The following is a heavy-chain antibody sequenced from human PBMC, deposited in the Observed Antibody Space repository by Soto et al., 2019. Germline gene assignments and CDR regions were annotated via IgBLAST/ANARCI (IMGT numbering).Heavy chain of an antibody. CDR1: GGSLSSYY. D-gene: IGHD6-25*01. CDR2: IYYSGST. Sequence: SDTLSLTCTVSGGSLSSYYWNWIRQPPGKGLEWIGYIYYSGSTSYNTSLKSRVTVSVDTSKNQFSLKLTSVTAADTAAYYCARMIGGYDAFDIWGRGTMVTVSS. CDR3: ARMIGGYDAFDI. V-gene: IGHV4-59*08. J-gene: IGHJ3*02.